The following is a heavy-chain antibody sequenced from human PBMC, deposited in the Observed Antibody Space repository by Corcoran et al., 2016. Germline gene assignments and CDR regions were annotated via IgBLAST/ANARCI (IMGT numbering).Heavy chain of an antibody. J-gene: IGHJ6*02. V-gene: IGHV1-69*01. CDR2: IIPIFGTA. D-gene: IGHD2-2*01. CDR3: ARAHTYCSSSSCQVEYYYYGMDV. CDR1: GGTFSSYA. Sequence: QVQLVQSGAEVKKPGSSVKVSCKASGGTFSSYAISWVRQAPGQGLEWMGGIIPIFGTANYAQKFQGRVTITADESTSTAYMELSSLRSEDTAVYYCARAHTYCSSSSCQVEYYYYGMDVWGQGTTVTVSS.